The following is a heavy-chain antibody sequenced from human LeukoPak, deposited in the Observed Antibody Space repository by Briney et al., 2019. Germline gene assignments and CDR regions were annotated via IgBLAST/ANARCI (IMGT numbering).Heavy chain of an antibody. CDR2: INQDGSKK. V-gene: IGHV3-7*01. CDR1: RFTFSNYW. Sequence: GGSLRLSCVASRFTFSNYWMSWVRQAPGKGLEWVANINQDGSKKPYADSMKGRFTISRDNAKESLYLQLNSLRADDTAVYYCARGYNWFDPWGQGTLVTVSS. D-gene: IGHD2-2*01. J-gene: IGHJ5*02. CDR3: ARGYNWFDP.